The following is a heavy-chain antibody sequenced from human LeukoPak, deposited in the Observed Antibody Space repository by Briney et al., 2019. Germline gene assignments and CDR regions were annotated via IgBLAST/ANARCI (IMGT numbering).Heavy chain of an antibody. D-gene: IGHD1/OR15-1a*01. CDR1: GFTFNTYD. V-gene: IGHV3-21*01. Sequence: GGSLRLSCAASGFTFNTYDMTWVRQAPGKGLEWVSSISRSGSYIYYADSVKGRFTISRDNAKNSLYLQMNSLRAEDTAVFYCARGGLEERLDYWGQGTLLTVSS. CDR2: ISRSGSYI. J-gene: IGHJ4*02. CDR3: ARGGLEERLDY.